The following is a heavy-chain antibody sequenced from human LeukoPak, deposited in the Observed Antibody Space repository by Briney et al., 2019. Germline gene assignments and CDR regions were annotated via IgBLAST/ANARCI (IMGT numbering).Heavy chain of an antibody. CDR2: IYTSGST. D-gene: IGHD3-16*01. Sequence: PSETLSLTCIVSGGSVNNHYWSWIRQPPGMGLEWIGYIYTSGSTNYNPSLKSRVTISVDTSKNQFSLKLSSVTAADTAVYYCVSGGYWGQGTLVTVS. CDR1: GGSVNNHY. J-gene: IGHJ4*02. CDR3: VSGGY. V-gene: IGHV4-4*09.